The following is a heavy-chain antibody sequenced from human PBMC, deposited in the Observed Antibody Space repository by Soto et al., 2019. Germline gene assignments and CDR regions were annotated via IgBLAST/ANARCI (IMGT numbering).Heavy chain of an antibody. CDR1: GGSISSSSYY. V-gene: IGHV4-39*01. CDR3: ARHYYGSGSYYLLGMDV. D-gene: IGHD3-10*01. Sequence: SETLSLTCTVSGGSISSSSYYWGWIRQPPGKGLEWIGSIYYSGSTYYKPSLKSRVTISVDTSKNQFSLKLSSVTAADTAVYYCARHYYGSGSYYLLGMDVWGQGTTVT. J-gene: IGHJ6*02. CDR2: IYYSGST.